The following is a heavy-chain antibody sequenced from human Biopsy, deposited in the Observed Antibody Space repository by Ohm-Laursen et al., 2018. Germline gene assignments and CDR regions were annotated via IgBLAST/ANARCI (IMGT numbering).Heavy chain of an antibody. D-gene: IGHD2-8*01. Sequence: GSLRLSRSASGFTFSGFSMNWVRQAPGKGLEWVSSISASGNHIYYTDSVKGRFTVSRDNGKNSVYLQMNSLRVEDTAVYYCARDGEAKYCKHGVCPSDFWGQGTLVTVSS. CDR3: ARDGEAKYCKHGVCPSDF. V-gene: IGHV3-21*01. CDR1: GFTFSGFS. CDR2: ISASGNHI. J-gene: IGHJ4*02.